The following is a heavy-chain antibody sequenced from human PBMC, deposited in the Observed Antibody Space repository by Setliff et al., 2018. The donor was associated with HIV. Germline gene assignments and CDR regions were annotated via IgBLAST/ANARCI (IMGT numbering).Heavy chain of an antibody. Sequence: GGSLRLSCAASGFTFSDYYMSWIRQAPGKGLEWVSFISSSGSTIFYADSVKGRFTISRDNAKNSLYLQMNSLRAEDTAVYYCATSWRDGYPGDYWGQGTLVTSPQ. CDR2: ISSSGSTI. CDR3: ATSWRDGYPGDY. V-gene: IGHV3-11*04. J-gene: IGHJ4*02. CDR1: GFTFSDYY. D-gene: IGHD5-12*01.